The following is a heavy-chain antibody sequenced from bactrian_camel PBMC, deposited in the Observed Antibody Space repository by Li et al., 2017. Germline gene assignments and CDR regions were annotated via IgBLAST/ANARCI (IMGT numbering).Heavy chain of an antibody. Sequence: VQLVESGGGSVQAGGSLRLSCVASESPFKRRRMAWFRQAPGKDREGVAGIYTGGGGTYYADSVKGRFTISQDNAKTTTYLQMNSLRVEDTAMYVCAAEQGATCAFGVLDFAYQGRGTQVTVS. D-gene: IGHD7*01. J-gene: IGHJ6*01. CDR2: IYTGGGGT. V-gene: IGHV3S1*01. CDR1: ESPFKRRR. CDR3: AAEQGATCAFGVLDFAY.